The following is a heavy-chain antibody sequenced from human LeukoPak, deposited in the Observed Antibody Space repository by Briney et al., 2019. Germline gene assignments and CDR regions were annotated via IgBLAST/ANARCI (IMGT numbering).Heavy chain of an antibody. CDR3: AAGPLDY. CDR1: GFTFSSYA. Sequence: PGRSLRLSCAASGFTFSSYAMHWVRQAPGKGLEWVAVISYDGSNKYYADSVKGRFTISRDNSKNTLYLQMNSLRAEDTAVYYCAAGPLDYWGQGTLVTVSS. V-gene: IGHV3-30-3*01. CDR2: ISYDGSNK. J-gene: IGHJ4*02. D-gene: IGHD6-13*01.